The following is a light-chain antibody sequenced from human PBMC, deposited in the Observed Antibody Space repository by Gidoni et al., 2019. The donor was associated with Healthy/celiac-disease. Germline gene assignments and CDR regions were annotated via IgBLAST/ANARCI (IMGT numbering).Light chain of an antibody. CDR3: MQALQTPPA. CDR1: QSPLHRNGYNY. V-gene: IGKV2-28*01. J-gene: IGKJ2*01. Sequence: DIVMTQSPLSLPVTPGEPASISCRSSQSPLHRNGYNYLDWYLQKPGQSPQLLIYLGSNRASGVPDRFSGSGSGTDFTLKISRVEAEDVGVYYCMQALQTPPAFGQGTKLEIK. CDR2: LGS.